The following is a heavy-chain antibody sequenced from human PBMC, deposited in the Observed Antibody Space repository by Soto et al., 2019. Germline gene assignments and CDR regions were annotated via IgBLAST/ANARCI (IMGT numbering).Heavy chain of an antibody. CDR1: GGSISSGGYY. D-gene: IGHD2-15*01. V-gene: IGHV4-31*03. CDR2: IYYSGST. J-gene: IGHJ4*02. Sequence: SETLSLTCTVSGGSISSGGYYWSWIRQHPGKGLEWIGYIYYSGSTYYNPSLKSRVTISVDTSKNQFSLKLSSVTAADTAVYYCARDRECSGGTCYNYFDYWGQGTLVTVSS. CDR3: ARDRECSGGTCYNYFDY.